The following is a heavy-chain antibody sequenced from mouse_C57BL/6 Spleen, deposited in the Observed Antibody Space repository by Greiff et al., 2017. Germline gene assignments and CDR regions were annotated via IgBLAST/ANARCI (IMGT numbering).Heavy chain of an antibody. V-gene: IGHV3-6*01. CDR1: GYSITSGYY. CDR2: ISYDGSN. J-gene: IGHJ4*01. CDR3: AKIYYDYDGALYYAMDY. D-gene: IGHD2-4*01. Sequence: EVKLQESGPGLVKPSQSLSLTCSVTGYSITSGYYWNWIRQFPGNKLEWMGYISYDGSNNYNPSLKNRISITRDTSKNQFFLKLNSVTTEDTATYYCAKIYYDYDGALYYAMDYWGQGTSVTVSS.